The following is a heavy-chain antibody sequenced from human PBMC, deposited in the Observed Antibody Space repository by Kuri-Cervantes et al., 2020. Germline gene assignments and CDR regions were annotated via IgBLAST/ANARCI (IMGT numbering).Heavy chain of an antibody. CDR3: AGRPNDFWSGYTFEI. D-gene: IGHD3-3*01. V-gene: IGHV3-30*02. CDR2: IRYDGSKK. Sequence: GESLKISCAASGFTFSSYGMHWVRQAPGKGLEWVAFIRYDGSKKFYADSVKGRFTVSRDNAKNVLFPQMKSLRAEDTAVYYCAGRPNDFWSGYTFEIWGQGTMVTVSS. CDR1: GFTFSSYG. J-gene: IGHJ3*02.